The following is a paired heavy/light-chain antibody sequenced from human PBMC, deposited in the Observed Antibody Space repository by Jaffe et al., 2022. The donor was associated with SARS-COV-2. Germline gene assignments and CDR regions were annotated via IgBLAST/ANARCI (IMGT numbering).Heavy chain of an antibody. CDR1: GFTFSNAW. CDR3: TTRPTPPWGAFVF. J-gene: IGHJ3*01. V-gene: IGHV3-15*01. D-gene: IGHD1-26*01. Sequence: EVQLVESGGGLVKPGGSLRLSCAASGFTFSNAWMSWVRQAPGKGLEWVSRIKSKSDGETTDYAAPVKGRFTISRDDSRNTLYLQMNSMTTEDTAVYYCTTRPTPPWGAFVFWGQGTMVTVSS. CDR2: IKSKSDGETT.
Light chain of an antibody. CDR2: WAS. Sequence: DIVMTQSPDSLAVSLGERATINCKSSQSVLYSSNNKNYLAWYQQKPGQPPKLLIYWASTRESGVPDRFSGSGSGTDFTLTISSLQAEDVAVYYCQQYYSTPPRTFGQGTKVEIK. CDR1: QSVLYSSNNKNY. CDR3: QQYYSTPPRT. J-gene: IGKJ1*01. V-gene: IGKV4-1*01.